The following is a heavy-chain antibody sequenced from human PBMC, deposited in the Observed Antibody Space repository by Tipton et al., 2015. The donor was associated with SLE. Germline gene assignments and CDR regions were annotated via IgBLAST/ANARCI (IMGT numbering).Heavy chain of an antibody. CDR1: GGSISSGSYY. J-gene: IGHJ4*02. D-gene: IGHD4-17*01. CDR3: ARANGDYVQDY. Sequence: TLSLTCTVSGGSISSGSYYWSWIRQPAGKGLEWIGRIYTSGSTNYNPSLKSRVTISVDTSKNQFSLKLSSVTAADTAVYYCARANGDYVQDYWGQGTLVTVSS. V-gene: IGHV4-61*02. CDR2: IYTSGST.